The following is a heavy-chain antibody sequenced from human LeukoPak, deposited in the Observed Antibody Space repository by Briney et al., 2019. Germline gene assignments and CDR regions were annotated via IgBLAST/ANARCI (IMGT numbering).Heavy chain of an antibody. CDR3: AKGLWGAYYYGMDV. Sequence: PGGSLRLSCAASGFTFSNAWINWVRQAAGKGLEWVSLISGSGATTYYADSVKGRFTISRDNSKNTLYLQVDSLRDEDTAVYYCAKGLWGAYYYGMDVWGQGTTVTVSS. J-gene: IGHJ6*02. V-gene: IGHV3-23*01. D-gene: IGHD3-16*01. CDR1: GFTFSNAW. CDR2: ISGSGATT.